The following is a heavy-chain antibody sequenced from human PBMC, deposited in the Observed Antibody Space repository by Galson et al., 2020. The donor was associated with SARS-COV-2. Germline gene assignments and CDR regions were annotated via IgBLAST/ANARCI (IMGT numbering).Heavy chain of an antibody. CDR2: INPNSGNT. V-gene: IGHV1-18*01. J-gene: IGHJ3*02. D-gene: IGHD4-4*01. CDR3: VRDDAVTGSFDI. CDR1: GYTFTRHG. Sequence: ASVKVSCKASGYTFTRHGISWVRQAPGQGLEWMGWINPNSGNTNYAQNLQDRVTMTTDTSTNTAYMDLRSLRYDDTAIYYCVRDDAVTGSFDIWGQGTRVTVSS.